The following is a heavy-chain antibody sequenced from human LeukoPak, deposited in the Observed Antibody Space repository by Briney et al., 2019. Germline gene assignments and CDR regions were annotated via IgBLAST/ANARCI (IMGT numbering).Heavy chain of an antibody. CDR3: AKGGASVTRYVDY. D-gene: IGHD4-17*01. CDR1: GFSFSNYA. J-gene: IGHJ4*02. CDR2: VVESGGST. V-gene: IGHV3-23*01. Sequence: GGSLRLSCAASGFSFSNYAMSWVRQAPGKGLEWVSTVVESGGSTYHAVSVKGRFTISRDNSQNTLYLQMNSLRPEDTAVYYCAKGGASVTRYVDYWGQGTLVTVSS.